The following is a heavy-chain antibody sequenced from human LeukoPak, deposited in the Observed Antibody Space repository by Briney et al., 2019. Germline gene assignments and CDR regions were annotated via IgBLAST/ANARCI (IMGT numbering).Heavy chain of an antibody. J-gene: IGHJ4*02. CDR3: ARVIAAARDFDY. D-gene: IGHD6-13*01. V-gene: IGHV4-4*02. CDR1: GGSISSSNW. Sequence: SETLSLTCAVSGGSISSSNWWSWVRQPPGRGLEWIGDISHSGSTNYNPSLKSRVTISVDTSKNQFSLKLSSVTAADTAVYYCARVIAAARDFDYWGQGTLVTVSS. CDR2: ISHSGST.